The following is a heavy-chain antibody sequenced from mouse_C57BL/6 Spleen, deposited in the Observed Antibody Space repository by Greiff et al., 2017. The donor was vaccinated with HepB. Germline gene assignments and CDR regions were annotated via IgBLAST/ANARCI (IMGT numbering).Heavy chain of an antibody. CDR2: IRLKSDNYAT. Sequence: VQLKESGGGLVQPGGSMKLSCVASGFTFSNYWMNWVRQSPEKGLEWVAQIRLKSDNYATHYAESVKGRFTISRDDSKSSVYLQMNNLRAEDTGIYYCTAYYYGSSYGYFDVWGTGTTVTVSS. CDR1: GFTFSNYW. D-gene: IGHD1-1*01. V-gene: IGHV6-3*01. CDR3: TAYYYGSSYGYFDV. J-gene: IGHJ1*03.